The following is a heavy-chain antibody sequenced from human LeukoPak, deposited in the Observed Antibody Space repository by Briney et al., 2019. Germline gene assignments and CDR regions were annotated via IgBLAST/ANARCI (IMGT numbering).Heavy chain of an antibody. Sequence: SETLSLTCTVSGGSISSYYWSWIRQPPGKGLEWIGYIYYTGSTSYNPSLKSRVTMSLDASKNQSSLELNSVTPADTAVYYCARGGNYWPQWWFDPWGRGTLVTVSS. CDR2: IYYTGST. CDR1: GGSISSYY. D-gene: IGHD1-26*01. J-gene: IGHJ5*02. CDR3: ARGGNYWPQWWFDP. V-gene: IGHV4-59*01.